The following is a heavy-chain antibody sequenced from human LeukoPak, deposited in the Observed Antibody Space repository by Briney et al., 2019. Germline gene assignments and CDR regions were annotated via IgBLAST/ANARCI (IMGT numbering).Heavy chain of an antibody. J-gene: IGHJ4*02. CDR2: ISSSGNSI. CDR3: ARDLGYSSGPNY. D-gene: IGHD6-19*01. CDR1: GFTFSDYY. V-gene: IGHV3-11*04. Sequence: SGGSLRLSCAASGFTFSDYYVSWIRQAPGKGLEWVSYISSSGNSISYADSVKGRFTISRDNAKNSLYLQMNSLRAEDTAVYYCARDLGYSSGPNYWGQGTRVTVSS.